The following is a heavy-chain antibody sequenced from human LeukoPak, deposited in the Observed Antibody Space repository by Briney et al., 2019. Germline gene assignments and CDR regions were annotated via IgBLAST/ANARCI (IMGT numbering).Heavy chain of an antibody. Sequence: SQTLSLTCTVSGGSINSGTYYWTWIRQPAGRGLEWIGRIYTSGSTNYNPSLKSRVTISVYTSTNQFSLKLRSVTAVDTAVYYCAREGDQHLDGRYYYFDYWGQGTLVTVSS. D-gene: IGHD3-10*01. V-gene: IGHV4-61*02. J-gene: IGHJ4*02. CDR3: AREGDQHLDGRYYYFDY. CDR2: IYTSGST. CDR1: GGSINSGTYY.